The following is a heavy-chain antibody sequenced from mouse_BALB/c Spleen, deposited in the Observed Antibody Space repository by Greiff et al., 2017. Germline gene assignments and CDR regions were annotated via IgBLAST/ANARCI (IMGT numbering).Heavy chain of an antibody. D-gene: IGHD1-1*01. J-gene: IGHJ4*01. CDR1: GFSLTGYG. V-gene: IGHV2-6-7*01. CDR3: ARAREGITTVDAMDY. Sequence: VMLVESGPGLVAPSQSLSITCTVSGFSLTGYGVNWVRQPPGKGLEWLGMIWGDGSTDYNSALKSRLSISKDNSKSQVFLKMNSLQTDDTARYYCARAREGITTVDAMDYWGQGTSVTVSS. CDR2: IWGDGST.